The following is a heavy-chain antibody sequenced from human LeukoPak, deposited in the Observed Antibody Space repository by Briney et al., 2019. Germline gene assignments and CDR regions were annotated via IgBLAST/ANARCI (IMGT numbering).Heavy chain of an antibody. V-gene: IGHV4-59*01. Sequence: SETLSLTCTVSGGSISSYYWSWIRQPPGKGLEWIGYIYYSGSTNYNPSLKSRVTISVDTSKNQFSLKLSSVAAADTAVYYCARVYSSGWYADWYFDLWAVAPWSLSPQ. CDR3: ARVYSSGWYADWYFDL. CDR2: IYYSGST. D-gene: IGHD6-19*01. J-gene: IGHJ2*01. CDR1: GGSISSYY.